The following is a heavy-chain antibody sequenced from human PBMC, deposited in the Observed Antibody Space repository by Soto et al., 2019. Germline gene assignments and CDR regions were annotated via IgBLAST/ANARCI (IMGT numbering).Heavy chain of an antibody. D-gene: IGHD1-26*01. Sequence: EVQLLESGGGLVQPGGSLRLSCAASGFTFSSYAMSWVRQAPGKGLEWVSGISGSGGITYYADSVKGRFDISRDNSKHTLYRQLNSLRAEDTAVYYCAQSKVGATSNYFDSWGQGTLVTVSS. J-gene: IGHJ4*02. V-gene: IGHV3-23*01. CDR3: AQSKVGATSNYFDS. CDR2: ISGSGGIT. CDR1: GFTFSSYA.